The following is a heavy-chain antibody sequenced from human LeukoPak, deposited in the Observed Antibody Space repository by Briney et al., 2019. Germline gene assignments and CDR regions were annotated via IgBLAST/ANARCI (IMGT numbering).Heavy chain of an antibody. CDR3: AKDRSRIMITFGGVIPNPYFDY. V-gene: IGHV4-34*01. CDR2: INHSGST. Sequence: SETLSLTCEVYGGSFSDYYWSWIRQPPGKGLEWIGEINHSGSTNYNPSVKSRVTISIDTSKNQFSLKLTSVTAADTAVYYCAKDRSRIMITFGGVIPNPYFDYWGQGTLVTVSS. CDR1: GGSFSDYY. D-gene: IGHD3-16*01. J-gene: IGHJ4*02.